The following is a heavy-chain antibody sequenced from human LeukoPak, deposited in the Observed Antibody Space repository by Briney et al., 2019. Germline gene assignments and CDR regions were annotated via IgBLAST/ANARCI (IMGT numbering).Heavy chain of an antibody. CDR3: ARVRFLEWLSFDY. Sequence: GGSLRLSCAASGFTFRSYSMNWVRQTPGKGLEWVSVLYSGGNTNYADSVKGRFTISRDNSKNTLYLQMNSLRTEDTAVYYCARVRFLEWLSFDYWGRGTLVTVSS. D-gene: IGHD3-3*01. CDR1: GFTFRSYS. J-gene: IGHJ4*02. CDR2: LYSGGNT. V-gene: IGHV3-66*01.